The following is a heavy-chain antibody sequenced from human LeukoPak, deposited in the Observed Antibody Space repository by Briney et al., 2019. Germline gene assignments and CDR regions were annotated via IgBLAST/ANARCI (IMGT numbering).Heavy chain of an antibody. D-gene: IGHD3-3*01. CDR1: GYTFTSYA. Sequence: GASVTVSCKASGYTFTSYAMNWVRQAPGQGLEWMGWINTNTGNPTYAQGFTGRFVFSLDTSVSTAYLQISSLKAEDTAVYYCARGSGSDFWSGYYSFDYWGQGTLVTVSS. CDR3: ARGSGSDFWSGYYSFDY. CDR2: INTNTGNP. J-gene: IGHJ4*02. V-gene: IGHV7-4-1*02.